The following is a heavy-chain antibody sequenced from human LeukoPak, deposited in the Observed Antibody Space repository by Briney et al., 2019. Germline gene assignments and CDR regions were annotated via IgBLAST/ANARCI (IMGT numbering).Heavy chain of an antibody. D-gene: IGHD3-3*01. CDR1: GFTFSSYA. V-gene: IGHV3-23*01. CDR2: ISGSGGST. CDR3: ARDQFTPQGYITIFGVVIGGAGTDAFDI. J-gene: IGHJ3*02. Sequence: GGSLRLSCAASGFTFSSYAMSWVRQAPGKGLEWVSAISGSGGSTYYADSVKGRFTISRDNSKNTLYLQMNSLRAEDTAVYHCARDQFTPQGYITIFGVVIGGAGTDAFDIWGQGTMVTVSS.